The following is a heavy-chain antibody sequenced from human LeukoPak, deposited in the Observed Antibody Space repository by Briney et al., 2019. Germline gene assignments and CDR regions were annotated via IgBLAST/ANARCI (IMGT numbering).Heavy chain of an antibody. V-gene: IGHV3-21*01. D-gene: IGHD6-6*01. CDR3: ARGSPENIATRPTIFDY. J-gene: IGHJ4*02. CDR2: ITGSSSNI. Sequence: GGSLRLSCAASGFTFSSYNMNWVRQAPGKGLEWVSSITGSSSNIYYADSVKGRFTISRDNALNSLYLQMNSLRAEDTAVYYCARGSPENIATRPTIFDYWGQGTLVTVSS. CDR1: GFTFSSYN.